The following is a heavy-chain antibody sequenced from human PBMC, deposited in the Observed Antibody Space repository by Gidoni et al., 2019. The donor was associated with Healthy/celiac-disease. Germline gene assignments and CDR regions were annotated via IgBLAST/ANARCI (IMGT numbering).Heavy chain of an antibody. CDR1: GGTFSSYA. CDR3: ARVDYVWGSFL. CDR2: IIPIFGTA. Sequence: QVQLVQPGAEGKKPGSSVKVSCKASGGTFSSYAISWVRQAPGHGLEWMGGIIPIFGTANYAQKFQGRVMITADKSTSTAYMELSSLRSEDTAVYYCARVDYVWGSFLWGQGTLVTVSS. V-gene: IGHV1-69*06. J-gene: IGHJ4*02. D-gene: IGHD3-16*01.